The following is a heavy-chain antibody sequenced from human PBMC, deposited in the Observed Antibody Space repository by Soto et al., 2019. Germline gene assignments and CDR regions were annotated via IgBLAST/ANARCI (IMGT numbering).Heavy chain of an antibody. CDR3: ARVEGYCSSTSCYGWFDP. J-gene: IGHJ5*02. CDR2: IDPSESYT. V-gene: IGHV5-10-1*01. CDR1: GYSFTNYW. D-gene: IGHD2-2*01. Sequence: PGESLKISCKGPGYSFTNYWISWVRQMPGKGLEGVGRIDPSESYTNYSPSDQGHVTISADTSISTAYLQWSSLKASDTAMYYCARVEGYCSSTSCYGWFDPWGQGTLVTVSS.